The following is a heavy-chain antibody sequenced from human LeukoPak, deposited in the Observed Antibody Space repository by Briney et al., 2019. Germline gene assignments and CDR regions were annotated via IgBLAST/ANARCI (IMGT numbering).Heavy chain of an antibody. CDR2: ITRGGDYI. D-gene: IGHD3-9*01. Sequence: GGSLRLSCAASGFTFNTFNMNWVRQAPGKGLEWVSSITRGGDYIYYADSVKGRFPTSRDNAKNSLSLQLNSLRVEDTAVYYCARGHYDVLAASYKWTPDYWGQGTLVTVSS. CDR3: ARGHYDVLAASYKWTPDY. V-gene: IGHV3-21*01. J-gene: IGHJ4*02. CDR1: GFTFNTFN.